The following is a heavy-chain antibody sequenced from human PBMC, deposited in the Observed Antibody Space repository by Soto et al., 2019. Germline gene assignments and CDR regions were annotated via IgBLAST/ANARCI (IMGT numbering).Heavy chain of an antibody. CDR1: GGTFSSYA. D-gene: IGHD6-6*01. V-gene: IGHV1-69*01. J-gene: IGHJ5*02. Sequence: QVQLVQSGAEVKKPGSSVKVSCKASGGTFSSYAISWVRQAPGQGLEWMGGIIPIFGTANYAQKFQGRVTITADESKSTAYMELSSLRSEDTAVYYCARVRWDIAARFYWFDPWGQGTLVTVSS. CDR3: ARVRWDIAARFYWFDP. CDR2: IIPIFGTA.